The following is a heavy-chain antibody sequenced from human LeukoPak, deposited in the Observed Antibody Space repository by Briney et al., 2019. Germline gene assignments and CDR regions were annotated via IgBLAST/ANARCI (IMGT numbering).Heavy chain of an antibody. CDR3: ARVQGGYSYGYAPYYYGMDV. J-gene: IGHJ6*02. V-gene: IGHV3-30-3*01. CDR2: ISYDGSNK. CDR1: GFTFSSYA. D-gene: IGHD5-18*01. Sequence: GGSLRLSCAASGFTFSSYATHWVRQAPGKGLEWVAVISYDGSNKYYADSVKGRFTFSRDNSKNTLYLQMNSLRAEDTAVYYCARVQGGYSYGYAPYYYGMDVWGQGTTVTVSS.